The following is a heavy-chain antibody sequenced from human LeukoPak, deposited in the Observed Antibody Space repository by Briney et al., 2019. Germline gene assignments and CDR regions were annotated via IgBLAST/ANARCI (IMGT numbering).Heavy chain of an antibody. CDR3: ARDGRDGYIDY. D-gene: IGHD5-24*01. CDR1: GFTFTNYW. J-gene: IGHJ4*02. Sequence: GGSLRLSCAAPGFTFTNYWMSWVRQAPGKGLEWLANINEDGSKKYYVDSVKGRFTISRDNAKNSPYLQMNSLRAEDTAVYYCARDGRDGYIDYWGQGTLVTVSS. V-gene: IGHV3-7*01. CDR2: INEDGSKK.